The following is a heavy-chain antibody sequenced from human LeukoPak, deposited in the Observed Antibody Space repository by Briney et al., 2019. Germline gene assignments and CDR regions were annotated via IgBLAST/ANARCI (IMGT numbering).Heavy chain of an antibody. Sequence: GGSLRLSCAASGLTFSSYAMHWVRQAPGKGLEWVAVISYDGSNKYYADSVKGRFTISRDNSKNTLYLQMNSLRAEDTAVYYCARSSSVGATRALDYWGQGTLVTVSS. J-gene: IGHJ4*02. V-gene: IGHV3-30*04. CDR2: ISYDGSNK. CDR3: ARSSSVGATRALDY. CDR1: GLTFSSYA. D-gene: IGHD1-26*01.